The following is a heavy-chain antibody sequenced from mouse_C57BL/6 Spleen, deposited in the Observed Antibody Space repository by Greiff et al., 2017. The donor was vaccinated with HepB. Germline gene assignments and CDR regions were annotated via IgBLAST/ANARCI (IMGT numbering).Heavy chain of an antibody. CDR2: IDPETGGT. CDR3: TRKDDYDDGGFAY. CDR1: GYTFTDYE. V-gene: IGHV1-15*01. J-gene: IGHJ3*01. D-gene: IGHD2-4*01. Sequence: VQLQQSGAELVRPGASVTLSCKASGYTFTDYEMHWVKQTPVHGLEWIGAIDPETGGTAYNQKFKGKAILTADKSSSTAYMELRSLTSEDSAVYYCTRKDDYDDGGFAYWGQGTLVTVSA.